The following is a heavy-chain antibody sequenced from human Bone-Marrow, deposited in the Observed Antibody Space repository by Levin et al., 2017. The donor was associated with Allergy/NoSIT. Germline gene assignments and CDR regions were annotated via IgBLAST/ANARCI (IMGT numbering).Heavy chain of an antibody. CDR2: IIPSGGST. D-gene: IGHD5-24*01. Sequence: ASVKVSCKASGYTFTSYYMHWVRQAPGQGLEWMGIIIPSGGSTSYAQKFQGRVTMTRDTSTSTVYMELSSLRSEDTAVYYCARAGDGYNYWGNLDYWGQGTLVTVSS. J-gene: IGHJ4*02. V-gene: IGHV1-46*01. CDR1: GYTFTSYY. CDR3: ARAGDGYNYWGNLDY.